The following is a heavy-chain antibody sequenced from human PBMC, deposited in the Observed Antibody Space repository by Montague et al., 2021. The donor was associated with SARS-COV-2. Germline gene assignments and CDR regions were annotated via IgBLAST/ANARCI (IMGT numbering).Heavy chain of an antibody. D-gene: IGHD1-1*01. J-gene: IGHJ4*02. CDR1: GGAINSGDFY. CDR3: ARAQNTCFIANCVNYFEV. CDR2: IYVTGST. V-gene: IGHV4-61*10. Sequence: SETLSLTCTVSGGAINSGDFYWSWIRQPAGKGLEWIGRIYVTGSTRYSPSLESRVTMSIDTAKGQFSLKLTSVTAADTAVYYCARAQNTCFIANCVNYFEVWGLGALVTVSS.